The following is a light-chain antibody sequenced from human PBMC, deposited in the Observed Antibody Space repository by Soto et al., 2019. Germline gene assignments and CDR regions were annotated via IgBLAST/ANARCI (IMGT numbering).Light chain of an antibody. J-gene: IGKJ3*01. Sequence: EIVLTQSPGTLSLSPGERATLSCRASQSVSSSYLAWYQQKPGQAPRLRIYGASSRATGIQDRFSGSGSGTDFTLTISRLQPEDFAVYYCQQYGSSPLTFGPGTKVDIK. CDR2: GAS. CDR3: QQYGSSPLT. V-gene: IGKV3-20*01. CDR1: QSVSSSY.